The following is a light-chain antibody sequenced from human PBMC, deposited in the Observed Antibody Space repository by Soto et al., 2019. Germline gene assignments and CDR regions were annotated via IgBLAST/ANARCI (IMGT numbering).Light chain of an antibody. CDR3: SSYTSANTWV. CDR2: EVT. CDR1: SSDVGGYNY. J-gene: IGLJ3*02. V-gene: IGLV2-14*01. Sequence: QSALTQPASVSGSPGQSITISCTGTSSDVGGYNYVSWYQQYPDKAPKLMIYEVTDRPSGVSNRFSGSKSANTASLTISGLQAEDEADYYCSSYTSANTWVFGGGPKLTVL.